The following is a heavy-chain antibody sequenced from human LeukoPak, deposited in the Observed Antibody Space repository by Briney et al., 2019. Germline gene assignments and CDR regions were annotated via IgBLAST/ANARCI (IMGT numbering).Heavy chain of an antibody. CDR3: ARFAAGGSYYYYMDV. Sequence: GGSLRLSCAASGFTFSSYTMNWVRQPPGKGLEWVSNIGTSSTTIYYADSVKGRFTISRDNAKNSLYLQMNSLRADDTAVYYCARFAAGGSYYYYMDVWGKGTTVIVSS. V-gene: IGHV3-48*01. CDR1: GFTFSSYT. J-gene: IGHJ6*03. D-gene: IGHD6-25*01. CDR2: IGTSSTTI.